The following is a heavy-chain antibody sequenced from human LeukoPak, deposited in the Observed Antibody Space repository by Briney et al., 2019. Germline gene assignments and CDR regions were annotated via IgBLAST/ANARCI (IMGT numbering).Heavy chain of an antibody. Sequence: PGGSLRLSCAASGFTVSSIHMVWVRQAPGKGLEWVSAISGSGGSTYYADSVKGRFTISRDNSKSTLYLQMNSLRAEDTAVYYCAKEKRGVVVVAAVFDYWGQGTLVTVSS. CDR3: AKEKRGVVVVAAVFDY. D-gene: IGHD2-15*01. CDR2: ISGSGGST. CDR1: GFTVSSIH. J-gene: IGHJ4*02. V-gene: IGHV3-23*01.